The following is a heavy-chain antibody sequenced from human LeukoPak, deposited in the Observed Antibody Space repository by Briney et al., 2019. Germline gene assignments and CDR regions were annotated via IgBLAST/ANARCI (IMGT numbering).Heavy chain of an antibody. CDR2: INHSGST. D-gene: IGHD6-19*01. V-gene: IGHV4-34*01. Sequence: SETLSLTCAVYGVSFSGYYWSWIRQPPGKGLEWIGEINHSGSTNYNPSLKSRVTISVDTSKKQFSLKLSSVTAADTAVYYCARETAVAGTMEGYFDYWSQGTLVTVSS. CDR1: GVSFSGYY. J-gene: IGHJ4*02. CDR3: ARETAVAGTMEGYFDY.